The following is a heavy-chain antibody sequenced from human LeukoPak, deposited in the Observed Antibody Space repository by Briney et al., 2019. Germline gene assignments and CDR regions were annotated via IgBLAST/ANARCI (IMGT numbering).Heavy chain of an antibody. CDR1: GFTFSSYA. CDR3: AKAIYYDSSASFDY. D-gene: IGHD3-22*01. CDR2: ISGSGGST. J-gene: IGHJ4*02. V-gene: IGHV3-23*01. Sequence: GGSLRLSCVASGFTFSSYAMSWVRQAPGKGLEWVSAISGSGGSTYYADSVKGRFTISRDNSKNTLYLQMNSLRAEDTAVYYCAKAIYYDSSASFDYWGQGTLVTVSS.